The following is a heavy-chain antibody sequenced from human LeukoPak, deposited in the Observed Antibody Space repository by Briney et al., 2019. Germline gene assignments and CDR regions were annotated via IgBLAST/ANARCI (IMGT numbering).Heavy chain of an antibody. CDR3: AREKIGYYDSSGRGWFDP. CDR2: IYSSGST. CDR1: VGSFSGYY. V-gene: IGHV4-4*07. J-gene: IGHJ5*02. Sequence: SETLSLACAVYVGSFSGYYWSWIRQPAEKGLEWIGLIYSSGSTNSNPSLKSRVTISVDTSKKQFSLKLNSVTAADTAVYYCAREKIGYYDSSGRGWFDPWGQGTLVTVSS. D-gene: IGHD3-22*01.